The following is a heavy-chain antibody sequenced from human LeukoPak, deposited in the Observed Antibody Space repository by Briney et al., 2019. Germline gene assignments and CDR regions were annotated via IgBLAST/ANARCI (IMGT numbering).Heavy chain of an antibody. J-gene: IGHJ5*02. CDR1: GGSISGYY. V-gene: IGHV4-59*01. Sequence: PSETLSLTCTVSGGSISGYYWSWIRQSPGQGLEWIGYIYYSGSTNYNPSLKSRVTMSVDTSKNHFSLKVSSVTAADTAVYYCARAVVVAATVKWFDPWGQGTLVTVSS. CDR3: ARAVVVAATVKWFDP. CDR2: IYYSGST. D-gene: IGHD2-15*01.